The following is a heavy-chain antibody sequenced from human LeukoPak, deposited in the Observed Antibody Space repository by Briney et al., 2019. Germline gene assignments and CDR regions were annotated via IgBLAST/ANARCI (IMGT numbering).Heavy chain of an antibody. Sequence: GGSLRLSCVVSGFTFSRYYMGWVRQSPGKGLEWVAMTASDGGDRNYVDSVKGRFTIYRDNSKNTLYLQMNSLVAEDTAVYYCAFLIREPQHWGQGTLVTVSS. CDR1: GFTFSRYY. V-gene: IGHV3-7*01. CDR2: TASDGGDR. D-gene: IGHD1-26*01. J-gene: IGHJ1*01. CDR3: AFLIREPQH.